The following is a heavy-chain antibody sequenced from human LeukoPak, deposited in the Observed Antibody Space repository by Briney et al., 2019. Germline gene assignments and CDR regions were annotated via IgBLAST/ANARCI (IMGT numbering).Heavy chain of an antibody. CDR1: GGTFSSYA. V-gene: IGHV1-69*01. CDR2: IIPIFGTA. CDR3: ASLYGSGSFDY. J-gene: IGHJ4*02. Sequence: ASVKVSCKASGGTFSSYAISWVRQAPGQGLEWMGGIIPIFGTANYAQKFQGRVTITADESTSTAYMELSSLRSEDTAVYYCASLYGSGSFDYWGQGTLVTVSS. D-gene: IGHD3-10*01.